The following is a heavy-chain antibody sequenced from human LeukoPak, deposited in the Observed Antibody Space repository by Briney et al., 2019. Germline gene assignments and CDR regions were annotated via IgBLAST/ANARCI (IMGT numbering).Heavy chain of an antibody. CDR2: ISSSSSTI. CDR3: ARVEWLTVYN. J-gene: IGHJ4*02. V-gene: IGHV3-48*01. CDR1: GFTFSSYS. Sequence: GGSLRLSCAASGFTFSSYSMNWVRQAPGKGLEWVSYISSSSSTIYYADSVKGRFTISRDNSKNTLYLQMISLRAEDTAVYYCARVEWLTVYNWGQGTLVTVSS. D-gene: IGHD3-3*01.